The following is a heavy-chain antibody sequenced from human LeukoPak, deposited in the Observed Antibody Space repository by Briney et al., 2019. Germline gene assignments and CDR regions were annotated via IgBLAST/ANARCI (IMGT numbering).Heavy chain of an antibody. CDR3: ARLYSSSWYDGDY. D-gene: IGHD6-13*01. V-gene: IGHV4-59*08. CDR2: IYYSGST. Sequence: SETLSLTCTVSGGSISSYYWSWIRQPPGKGLEWIGYIYYSGSTYYNPSLKSRVTISVDTSKNQFSLKLSSVTAADTAVYYCARLYSSSWYDGDYWGQGTLVTVSS. CDR1: GGSISSYY. J-gene: IGHJ4*02.